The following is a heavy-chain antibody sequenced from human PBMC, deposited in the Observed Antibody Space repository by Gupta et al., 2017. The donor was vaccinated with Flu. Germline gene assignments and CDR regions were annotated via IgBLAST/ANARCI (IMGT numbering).Heavy chain of an antibody. V-gene: IGHV3-74*01. J-gene: IGHJ6*02. CDR1: GFNFSRYW. D-gene: IGHD6-25*01. Sequence: EVQLVESGGTLVQPGGSLRLSCVVSGFNFSRYWMHWVRHAPGKGLVWVSRINTDGSSTTYAGSVRGRFTISRDNAKNTLYLRMNSLRAEDTAVYYCARDLATVAASTLDYYYGMDVWGQGTTVTVFS. CDR2: INTDGSST. CDR3: ARDLATVAASTLDYYYGMDV.